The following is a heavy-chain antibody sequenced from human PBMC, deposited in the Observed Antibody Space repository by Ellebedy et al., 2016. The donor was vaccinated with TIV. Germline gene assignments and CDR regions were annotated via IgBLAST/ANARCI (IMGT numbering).Heavy chain of an antibody. CDR1: GFTLSDHY. CDR3: ARVGKTVADDY. CDR2: ISSSGSTI. J-gene: IGHJ4*02. D-gene: IGHD6-19*01. V-gene: IGHV3-11*01. Sequence: GGSLRLSCVASGFTLSDHYMDWVRQAPGKGLEWVSYISSSGSTIYYADSVKGRFTISRDNAKNSLYLQMSSLRAEDTAVYYCARVGKTVADDYWGQGTLVTVSS.